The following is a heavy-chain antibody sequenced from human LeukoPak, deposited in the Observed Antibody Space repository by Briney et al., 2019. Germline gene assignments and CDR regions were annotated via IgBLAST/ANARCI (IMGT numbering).Heavy chain of an antibody. CDR2: IYYSGST. Sequence: TSETLSLTCTVSGGSISSGGYYWSWIRQHPGRGLEWIGYIYYSGSTYYNPSLKSRVTISVDTSKNQFSLKLSSVTAADTAVYYCARNRGSSTSWLDPWGQGTLVTVSS. CDR1: GGSISSGGYY. V-gene: IGHV4-31*03. J-gene: IGHJ5*02. D-gene: IGHD2-2*01. CDR3: ARNRGSSTSWLDP.